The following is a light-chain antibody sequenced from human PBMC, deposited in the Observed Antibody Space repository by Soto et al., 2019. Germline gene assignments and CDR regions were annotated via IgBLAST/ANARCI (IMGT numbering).Light chain of an antibody. J-gene: IGKJ1*01. CDR1: QSVTSNY. CDR3: QHYVTSLTT. V-gene: IGKV3-20*01. Sequence: EIVLTQSPGTLSLSPGERATLSCGASQSVTSNYLAWYQQKPGQAPRLLIFGASIRVTGIPDRFIGSGSRTDFTLTISRLEPEDFAVYYCQHYVTSLTTFGQGTKVEVK. CDR2: GAS.